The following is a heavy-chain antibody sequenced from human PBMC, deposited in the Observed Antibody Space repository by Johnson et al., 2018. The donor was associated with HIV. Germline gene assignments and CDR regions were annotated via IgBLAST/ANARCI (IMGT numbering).Heavy chain of an antibody. V-gene: IGHV3-66*02. J-gene: IGHJ3*02. Sequence: EVQLVESGGGVVQPGRSLRLSCAASGFTVSSNYMSWVRQAPGKGLEWVSVIYSGGSTYYADSVKGRFTISRDNSKNTLYLQMNSLRAEDTAVYYCARDHATAEDDAFDIWGQGTMVTVSS. CDR1: GFTVSSNY. CDR3: ARDHATAEDDAFDI. CDR2: IYSGGST. D-gene: IGHD5-18*01.